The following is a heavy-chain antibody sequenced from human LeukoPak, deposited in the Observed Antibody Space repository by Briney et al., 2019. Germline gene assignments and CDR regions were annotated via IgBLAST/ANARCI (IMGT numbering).Heavy chain of an antibody. CDR1: EFIFSTFG. CDR3: ARAGQFYYYGMDV. V-gene: IGHV3-48*01. Sequence: PGGSLRLSCAASEFIFSTFGMNWVRQAPGMGLEWVSYISGSSSTIYYADSVRGRFTISRDNAKNSLYLQMNSLRAEDTAVYYCARAGQFYYYGMDVWGQGTTVTVSS. D-gene: IGHD5-24*01. J-gene: IGHJ6*02. CDR2: ISGSSSTI.